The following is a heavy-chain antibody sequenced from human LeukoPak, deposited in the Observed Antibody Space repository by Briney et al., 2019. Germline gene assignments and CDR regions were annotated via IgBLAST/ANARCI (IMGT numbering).Heavy chain of an antibody. D-gene: IGHD2-2*01. CDR1: GFTFSSYT. CDR2: ISGSSYYI. J-gene: IGHJ3*02. Sequence: GGSLRLSCVASGFTFSSYTINWVRQTPGKGLEWVSSISGSSYYIYYADSVKGRFTISRDNAKNSLYLQMNSLRAEDTAVYYCARAFDSTNAFDIWGQGTMVTVSS. V-gene: IGHV3-21*01. CDR3: ARAFDSTNAFDI.